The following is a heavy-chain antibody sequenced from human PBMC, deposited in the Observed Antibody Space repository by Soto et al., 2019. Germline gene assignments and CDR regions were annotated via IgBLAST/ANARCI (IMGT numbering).Heavy chain of an antibody. J-gene: IGHJ3*01. V-gene: IGHV4-4*02. CDR1: GDSINNSSW. CDR3: AYSTGWYRHDV. CDR2: IFYSGDT. D-gene: IGHD6-19*01. Sequence: QVQLQESGPGLVKPSGTLSLTCAVSGDSINNSSWWNWVRQPPGKGLEWICDIFYSGDTNYNPSLKSRVFISVDKSQNQFSLKVSSVTAADTAVYYCAYSTGWYRHDVWGQGTLVTVSS.